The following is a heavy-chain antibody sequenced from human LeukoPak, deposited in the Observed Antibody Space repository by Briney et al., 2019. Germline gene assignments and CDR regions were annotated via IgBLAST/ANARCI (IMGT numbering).Heavy chain of an antibody. D-gene: IGHD6-19*01. Sequence: GGSLRLSCAASGFSFSNYAMHWVRQAPGKGLEWVSLIKGNGDTTYNADSVKGRFTISRDNSKNSLYLQINSLRTEDTALYYCAKDIGSGWSFDYWGQGTLVTVSS. V-gene: IGHV3-43*02. J-gene: IGHJ4*02. CDR3: AKDIGSGWSFDY. CDR1: GFSFSNYA. CDR2: IKGNGDTT.